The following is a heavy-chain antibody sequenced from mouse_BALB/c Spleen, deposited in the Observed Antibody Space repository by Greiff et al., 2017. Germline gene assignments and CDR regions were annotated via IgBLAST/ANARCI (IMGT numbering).Heavy chain of an antibody. D-gene: IGHD2-12*01. V-gene: IGHV5-17*02. CDR1: GFTFSSFG. CDR3: ARSVYSYDGAGAMDY. J-gene: IGHJ4*01. Sequence: EVKVVESGGGLVQPGGSRKLSCAASGFTFSSFGMHWVRQAPEKGLEWVAYISSGSSTIYYADTVKGRFTISRDNPKNTLFLQMTSLRSEDTAMYYCARSVYSYDGAGAMDYWGQGTSVTVSS. CDR2: ISSGSSTI.